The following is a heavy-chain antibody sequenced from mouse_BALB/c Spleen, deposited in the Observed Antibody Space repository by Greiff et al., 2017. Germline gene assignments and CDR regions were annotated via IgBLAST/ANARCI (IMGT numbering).Heavy chain of an antibody. D-gene: IGHD1-2*01. CDR3: ARNNYGFYAMDY. Sequence: VKLVESGPGLVQPSQSLSITCTVSGFSLTSYGVHWVRQSPGKGLEWLGVIWSGGSTDYNAAFISRLSISKDNSKSQVFFKMNSLQANDTAIYYCARNNYGFYAMDYWGQGTSVTVSS. V-gene: IGHV2-2*02. CDR1: GFSLTSYG. CDR2: IWSGGST. J-gene: IGHJ4*01.